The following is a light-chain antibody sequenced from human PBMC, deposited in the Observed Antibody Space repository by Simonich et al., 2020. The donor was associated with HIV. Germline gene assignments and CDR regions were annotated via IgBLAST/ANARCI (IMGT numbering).Light chain of an antibody. CDR1: SSDVGGYNY. J-gene: IGLJ2*01. CDR3: SSYTSSSTLEVV. V-gene: IGLV2-14*03. Sequence: QSALTQPASVSGSPGQSITISCTGTSSDVGGYNYVSWYQQHPGKAPKLMIYDVSNRPSGVATRFSGSKSGNTASRTISGLQAEDEADYYCSSYTSSSTLEVVFGGGTKLTVL. CDR2: DVS.